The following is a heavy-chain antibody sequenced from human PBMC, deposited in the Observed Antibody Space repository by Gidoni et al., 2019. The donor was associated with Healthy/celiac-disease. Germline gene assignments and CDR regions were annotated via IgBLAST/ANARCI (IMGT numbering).Heavy chain of an antibody. CDR1: GFTSSSYA. D-gene: IGHD3-10*01. J-gene: IGHJ4*02. CDR3: ARDKYGSGSYIFDY. V-gene: IGHV3-30*04. CDR2: ISYDGSNK. Sequence: QVQLVESGGGVVQPGRSLRLSCAASGFTSSSYAMHWVRQAPGKGLEWVAVISYDGSNKYYADSVKGRFTISRDNSKNTLYLQMNSLRAEDTAVYYCARDKYGSGSYIFDYWGQGTLVTVSS.